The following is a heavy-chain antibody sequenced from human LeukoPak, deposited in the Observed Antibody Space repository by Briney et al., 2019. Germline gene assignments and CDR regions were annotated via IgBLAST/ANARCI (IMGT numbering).Heavy chain of an antibody. Sequence: TGGSLRLSCAASGFTFSSYSMNWVRQAPGKGLEWVSSISSSSSYIYYADSVKGRFTISRDNAKNSLHLQMNSLRAEDTAVYYCARSLRFLESLLDYWGQGTLVTVSS. CDR2: ISSSSSYI. CDR1: GFTFSSYS. V-gene: IGHV3-21*01. J-gene: IGHJ4*02. D-gene: IGHD3-3*01. CDR3: ARSLRFLESLLDY.